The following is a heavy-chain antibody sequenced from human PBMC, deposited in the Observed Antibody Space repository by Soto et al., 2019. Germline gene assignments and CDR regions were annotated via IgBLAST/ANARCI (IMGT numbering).Heavy chain of an antibody. D-gene: IGHD3-10*01. CDR1: SVPITEYS. V-gene: IGHV4-59*01. J-gene: IGHJ4*02. Sequence: PSETLSLTCNVSSVPITEYSWSWVRQSPGKGLERIGNYLDSGRNMYNPSRKRRVTISVDTAKNLFSLKLSSVTAAERAGYHGSRGGSMIRGRNFFDAWGQGVPVTVSS. CDR2: YLDSGRN. CDR3: SRGGSMIRGRNFFDA.